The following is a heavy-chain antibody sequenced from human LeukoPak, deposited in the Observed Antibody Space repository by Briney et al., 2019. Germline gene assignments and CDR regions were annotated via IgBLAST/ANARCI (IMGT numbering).Heavy chain of an antibody. Sequence: GGSLRLSCAASGFTFSSYWMSWVRQAPGKGLEWVANIKQDGSEKYYVDSVKGRFTISRDNAKNSLYLQMNSLRAEDTAVYYCARGGRESIPLIYFDYWGQGTLVTVSS. D-gene: IGHD1-26*01. J-gene: IGHJ4*02. CDR2: IKQDGSEK. CDR1: GFTFSSYW. CDR3: ARGGRESIPLIYFDY. V-gene: IGHV3-7*01.